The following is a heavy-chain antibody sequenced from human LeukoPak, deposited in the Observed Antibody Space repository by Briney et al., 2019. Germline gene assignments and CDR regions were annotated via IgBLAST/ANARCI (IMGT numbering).Heavy chain of an antibody. D-gene: IGHD5-18*01. V-gene: IGHV4-34*01. CDR3: ARGGYSYGVGYLTHDAFDI. Sequence: SETLSLTCAVYGGSFSGYYWSWIRQPPGKGLEWIGEINHSGSTNYNPSLKSRVTISVDTSKNQFSLKLSSVTAADTAVYYCARGGYSYGVGYLTHDAFDIWGQGTMVTVSS. CDR1: GGSFSGYY. CDR2: INHSGST. J-gene: IGHJ3*02.